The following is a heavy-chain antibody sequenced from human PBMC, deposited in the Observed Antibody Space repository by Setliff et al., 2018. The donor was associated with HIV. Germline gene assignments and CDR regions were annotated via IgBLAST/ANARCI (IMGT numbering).Heavy chain of an antibody. Sequence: SSVKVSCQASGDTFGSYAISWVRQAPGQGLEWMGAIFPYFGTPNYAQKFQGRVTISADDSTSTAYMKLSSLTSEDAAVYYCARDPPTYDSSGYSFDSWGQGTLVTVSS. D-gene: IGHD3-22*01. J-gene: IGHJ4*02. CDR1: GDTFGSYA. CDR3: ARDPPTYDSSGYSFDS. CDR2: IFPYFGTP. V-gene: IGHV1-69*13.